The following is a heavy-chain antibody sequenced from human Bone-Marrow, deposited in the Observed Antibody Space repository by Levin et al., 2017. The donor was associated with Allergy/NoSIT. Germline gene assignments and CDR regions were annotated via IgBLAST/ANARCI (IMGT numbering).Heavy chain of an antibody. D-gene: IGHD6-19*01. J-gene: IGHJ4*02. CDR2: INLGGGT. CDR1: GFTFSNYV. V-gene: IGHV3-23*01. Sequence: PAGGSLRLSCAASGFTFSNYVMTWVRQAPGKGLEWVSAINLGGGTSYAESVRGRFTISRDNSKNTLYLQMNNLRVEDAAVYFCATAEGYGTGWYGKNEFWGQGTLATVSS. CDR3: ATAEGYGTGWYGKNEF.